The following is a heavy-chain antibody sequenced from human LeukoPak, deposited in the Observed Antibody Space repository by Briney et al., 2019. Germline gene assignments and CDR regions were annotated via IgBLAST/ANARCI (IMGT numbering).Heavy chain of an antibody. CDR2: IYTSGST. Sequence: PSETLSLTCTVSGGSISSYYWSWIRQPAGKGLEWIGRIYTSGSTNYNPSLKSRVTISVDTSKNQFSLKLSSVTAADTAVYYCARHESLWLLGYYYGMDVWGQGTTVTVSS. D-gene: IGHD5-18*01. V-gene: IGHV4-4*07. CDR1: GGSISSYY. CDR3: ARHESLWLLGYYYGMDV. J-gene: IGHJ6*02.